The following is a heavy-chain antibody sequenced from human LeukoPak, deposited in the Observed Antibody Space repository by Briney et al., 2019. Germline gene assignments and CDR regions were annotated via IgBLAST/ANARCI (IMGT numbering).Heavy chain of an antibody. V-gene: IGHV3-66*01. J-gene: IGHJ5*02. CDR3: ARELAAAGYNWFDP. CDR2: IYSGGST. D-gene: IGHD6-13*01. CDR1: GFTVSSNY. Sequence: GGSLRLSCAASGFTVSSNYMSWVRQAPGKGLEWVSVIYSGGSTYYADSVKGRFTISRDNSKNTLYLQMNSLRAEDTAEYYCARELAAAGYNWFDPWGQGTLVTVSS.